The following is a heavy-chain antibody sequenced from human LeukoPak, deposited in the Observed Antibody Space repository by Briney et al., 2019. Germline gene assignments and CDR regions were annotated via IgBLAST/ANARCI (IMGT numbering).Heavy chain of an antibody. Sequence: QVGGSLRLSCAASGFTFSNYWMHWVRQAPGKGLVWVSRINMDGSITSYADSVKGRFIISRDNAKSTLYLQMNSLRAESTAVYYCAREYGYNTAHFDYWGQGTLVTVSS. CDR1: GFTFSNYW. CDR3: AREYGYNTAHFDY. D-gene: IGHD5-24*01. V-gene: IGHV3-74*01. CDR2: INMDGSIT. J-gene: IGHJ4*02.